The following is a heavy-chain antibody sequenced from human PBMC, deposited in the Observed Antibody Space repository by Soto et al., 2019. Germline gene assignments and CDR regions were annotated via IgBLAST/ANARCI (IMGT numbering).Heavy chain of an antibody. J-gene: IGHJ4*02. CDR2: IIPIFGTA. CDR3: ARLSSNSAYCGGDCPTAF. V-gene: IGHV1-69*13. CDR1: GGTFSSYA. Sequence: GASVKVSCKASGGTFSSYAISWVLQAPGQGLEWMGGIIPIFGTANYAQKFQGRVTITADESTSTAYMELSSLRSEDTAVYYCARLSSNSAYCGGDCPTAFWGQGTLVTAS. D-gene: IGHD2-21*02.